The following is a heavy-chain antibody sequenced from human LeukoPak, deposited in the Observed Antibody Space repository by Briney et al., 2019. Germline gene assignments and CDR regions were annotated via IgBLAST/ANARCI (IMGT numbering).Heavy chain of an antibody. Sequence: GESLRLSCAASGFTFSRYWMHWIRQAPGEGLVWVSRIDEHGTTIDYADSVRDRFTIFRDNAKNTLYLHMNSLRAEDTAMHYCARDVGGAGSHWGQGSLVTVSS. V-gene: IGHV3-74*01. D-gene: IGHD3-10*01. J-gene: IGHJ4*02. CDR1: GFTFSRYW. CDR3: ARDVGGAGSH. CDR2: IDEHGTTI.